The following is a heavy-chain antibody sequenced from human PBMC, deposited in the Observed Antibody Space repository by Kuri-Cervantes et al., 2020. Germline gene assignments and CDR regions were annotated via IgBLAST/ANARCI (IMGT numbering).Heavy chain of an antibody. V-gene: IGHV3-21*01. CDR1: GFTFSSYS. Sequence: GGSLRLSCAASGFTFSSYSMNWVRQAPGKGLEWVSSISSSSYIYYADSVKGRFTISRDNAKNSLYLQMNSLRAEDTAVYYCARDLRPDYYGSGRGSGVTYYYYGMDVWGQGTRSPSP. CDR3: ARDLRPDYYGSGRGSGVTYYYYGMDV. J-gene: IGHJ6*02. CDR2: ISSSSYI. D-gene: IGHD3-10*01.